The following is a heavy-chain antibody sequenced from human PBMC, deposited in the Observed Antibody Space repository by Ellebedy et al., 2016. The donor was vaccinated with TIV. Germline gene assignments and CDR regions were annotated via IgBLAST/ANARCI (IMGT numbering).Heavy chain of an antibody. J-gene: IGHJ4*02. Sequence: GGSLRLXXVASGFTFSNYWMSWVRQAPGKGLEWVANMKQDGSEKYYVDSVKGRFTISRDNAKNSLYLQMNSLRAEDTAVYYCARAIAAAGSYWGRGTPVTVSS. D-gene: IGHD6-13*01. CDR3: ARAIAAAGSY. CDR2: MKQDGSEK. V-gene: IGHV3-7*01. CDR1: GFTFSNYW.